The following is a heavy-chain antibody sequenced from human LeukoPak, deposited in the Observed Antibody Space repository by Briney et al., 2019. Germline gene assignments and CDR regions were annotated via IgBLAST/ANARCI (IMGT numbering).Heavy chain of an antibody. D-gene: IGHD5-18*01. CDR3: ARDASGQGVDTAMTAPCDY. CDR1: GYTFTSYY. V-gene: IGHV1-46*01. Sequence: ASLTVSYTASGYTFTSYYMHWVRQAPGQGLEWMGIINPSGGSTSYAQKFQGRVTMTRDTSTSTVYMELSSLRSEDTAVYYCARDASGQGVDTAMTAPCDYWGQGTLVTVSS. CDR2: INPSGGST. J-gene: IGHJ4*02.